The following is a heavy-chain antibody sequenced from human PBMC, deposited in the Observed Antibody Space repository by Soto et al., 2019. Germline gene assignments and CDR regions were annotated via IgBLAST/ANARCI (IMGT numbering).Heavy chain of an antibody. CDR1: GGTFSSYA. V-gene: IGHV1-69*13. Sequence: SVKVSCKASGGTFSSYAISWVRQAPGQGLEWMGGIIPIFGTANYAQKFQGRVTITADESTSTAYMELSSLRSEDTAVYYCARDRVGYSYPYYYCGMDVWGQGTTVTVSS. J-gene: IGHJ6*02. D-gene: IGHD5-18*01. CDR2: IIPIFGTA. CDR3: ARDRVGYSYPYYYCGMDV.